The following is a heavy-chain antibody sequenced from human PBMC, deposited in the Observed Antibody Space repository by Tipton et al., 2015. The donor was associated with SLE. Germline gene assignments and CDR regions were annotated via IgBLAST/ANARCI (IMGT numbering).Heavy chain of an antibody. CDR2: IFYSGGT. CDR1: GASMTNNY. D-gene: IGHD5-12*01. V-gene: IGHV4-59*08. Sequence: TLSLTCTVSGASMTNNYWSWIRQPPGQGLEWIGYIFYSGGTNYSPSLNGRVTISIDTSKNQFSLRLSSVTAADTALYYCARGGVGGYDYFDYWGQGTLVTVSS. CDR3: ARGGVGGYDYFDY. J-gene: IGHJ4*02.